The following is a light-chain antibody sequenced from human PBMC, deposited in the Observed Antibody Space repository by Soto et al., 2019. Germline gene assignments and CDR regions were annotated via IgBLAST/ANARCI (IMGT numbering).Light chain of an antibody. CDR3: QQYNSFWT. V-gene: IGKV1-5*03. Sequence: DIQMTQSPSTLSASVGDRVTITCRASQSISSWLAWYQQKPGKAPKLLIYKASSLESGVPSRFSGSGSGTEFTLTISSLHPDDFATYYCQQYNSFWTFGQGTKVEI. CDR1: QSISSW. CDR2: KAS. J-gene: IGKJ1*01.